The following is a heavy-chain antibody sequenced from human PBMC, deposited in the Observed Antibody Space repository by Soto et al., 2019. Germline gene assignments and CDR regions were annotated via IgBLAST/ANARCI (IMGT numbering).Heavy chain of an antibody. CDR1: GGTFSSYA. V-gene: IGHV1-69*13. CDR3: ARAVTIFGVIDL. J-gene: IGHJ2*01. Sequence: SVKVSCKASGGTFSSYAISWVRQAPGQGLEWMGGIIPIFGTANYAQKFQGRVTITADESTSTAYMELSSLRSEDTAVYYCARAVTIFGVIDLWGRGTLVTVSS. CDR2: IIPIFGTA. D-gene: IGHD3-3*01.